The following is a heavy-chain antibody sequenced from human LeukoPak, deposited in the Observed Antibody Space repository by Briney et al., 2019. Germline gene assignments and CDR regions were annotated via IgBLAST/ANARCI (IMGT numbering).Heavy chain of an antibody. J-gene: IGHJ4*02. CDR1: GYTFTSYG. V-gene: IGHV1-18*01. CDR3: ARDDSRGWYLWGGGLRGADY. Sequence: ASVKVSCKASGYTFTSYGISWVRQAPGQGLEWMGWISAYNGNTNYAQKLQGRVTMTTDTSTSTAYIELRSLRSDDTGVYYCARDDSRGWYLWGGGLRGADYWGQGTLVTVSS. CDR2: ISAYNGNT. D-gene: IGHD6-19*01.